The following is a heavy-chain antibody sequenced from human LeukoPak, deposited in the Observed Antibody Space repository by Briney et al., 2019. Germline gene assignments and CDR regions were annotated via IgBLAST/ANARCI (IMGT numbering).Heavy chain of an antibody. J-gene: IGHJ4*02. V-gene: IGHV3-23*01. CDR2: ISGSGGRT. Sequence: GGSLRLSCVASGFRFSSYAMTWVRQAPGKGLEWVSAISGSGGRTYYADSVKGRFTVSRDSSKSTLFLQVNTLRAEDTAVFYCAKGSYYDNSGHYYFDYWGQGTLVTVSS. CDR3: AKGSYYDNSGHYYFDY. D-gene: IGHD3-22*01. CDR1: GFRFSSYA.